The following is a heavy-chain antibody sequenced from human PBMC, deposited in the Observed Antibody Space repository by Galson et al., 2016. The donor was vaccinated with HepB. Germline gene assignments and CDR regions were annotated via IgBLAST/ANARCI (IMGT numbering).Heavy chain of an antibody. CDR3: ARDYSRSGPMYSYYYMDV. J-gene: IGHJ6*03. D-gene: IGHD6-13*01. CDR2: IWHDGSIK. Sequence: LEWVAVIWHDGSIKYYGESVKSRFTISRDNSKNTLFLQMTALRVEDTAVYYCARDYSRSGPMYSYYYMDVWGKGTTVTVSS. V-gene: IGHV3-33*01.